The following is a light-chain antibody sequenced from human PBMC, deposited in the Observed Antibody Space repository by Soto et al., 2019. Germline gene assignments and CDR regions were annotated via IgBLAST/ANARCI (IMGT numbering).Light chain of an antibody. CDR3: QQSFGTSRT. CDR1: QRISSH. J-gene: IGKJ2*01. CDR2: GAS. V-gene: IGKV1-39*01. Sequence: DIQMTQSPSSLSASVGDRVTITCRASQRISSHLNWYQQRPGKAPKLLIFGASSLQTGVPSRFSGRGSGTDFTLSISRLHPEDFATYYCQQSFGTSRTFGQGTRLEV.